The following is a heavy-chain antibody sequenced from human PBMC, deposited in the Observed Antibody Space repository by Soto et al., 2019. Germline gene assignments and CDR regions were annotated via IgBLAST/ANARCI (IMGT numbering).Heavy chain of an antibody. CDR2: IWYDGSNK. V-gene: IGHV3-33*01. CDR1: GFPFSSYG. Sequence: PGGSLRLSCAASGFPFSSYGMHWVRQAPGKGLEWVAVIWYDGSNKYYADSVKGRFTISRDNSKNTLYLQMNSLRAEDTAVHYCAREWGWLQFLRGYDYWGQGTLVTVSS. CDR3: AREWGWLQFLRGYDY. J-gene: IGHJ4*02. D-gene: IGHD5-12*01.